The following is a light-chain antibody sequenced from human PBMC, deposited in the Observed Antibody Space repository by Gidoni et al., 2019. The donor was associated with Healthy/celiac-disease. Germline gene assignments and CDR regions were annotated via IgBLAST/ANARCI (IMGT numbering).Light chain of an antibody. Sequence: SVLTQRPSVSAAPGQKVTISCSGSSSNIGNNYVSWYQQLPGTAPKLLIYDNNTRPSGIPDRFSGSKSGTSATLGIAGLQTGDEADYYCGTWDSSLSAYVFGTGTKVTVL. CDR1: SSNIGNNY. J-gene: IGLJ1*01. CDR3: GTWDSSLSAYV. V-gene: IGLV1-51*01. CDR2: DNN.